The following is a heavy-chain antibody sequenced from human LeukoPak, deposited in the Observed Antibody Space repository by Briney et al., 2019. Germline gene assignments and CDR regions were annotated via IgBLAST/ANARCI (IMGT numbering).Heavy chain of an antibody. V-gene: IGHV1-18*01. Sequence: ASVKVSCKASGYTFTSYGISWVRQAPGQGLEWMGWISAYNGNTNYAQKLQGRVTMTTDTSTSTAYMELRSLRSDDTAVYYCARDIGRVDYYDSSGPRAYYFDYWGQGTLVTVSS. J-gene: IGHJ4*02. CDR3: ARDIGRVDYYDSSGPRAYYFDY. D-gene: IGHD3-22*01. CDR2: ISAYNGNT. CDR1: GYTFTSYG.